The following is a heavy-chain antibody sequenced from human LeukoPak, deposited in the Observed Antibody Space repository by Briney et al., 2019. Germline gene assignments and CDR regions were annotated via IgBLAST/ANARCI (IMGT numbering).Heavy chain of an antibody. CDR1: GFTFSSSV. CDR3: ARARGRGEPFDS. CDR2: ISYDGDAS. Sequence: GGSLRLSCAASGFTFSSSVMHWVRQAPGRGLEWVAIISYDGDASYYADSVKGRFTISRDNSQNTLYLQMNSLRAEDTAVYHCARARGRGEPFDSWGQGTLVTVSS. J-gene: IGHJ4*02. D-gene: IGHD3-10*01. V-gene: IGHV3-30-3*01.